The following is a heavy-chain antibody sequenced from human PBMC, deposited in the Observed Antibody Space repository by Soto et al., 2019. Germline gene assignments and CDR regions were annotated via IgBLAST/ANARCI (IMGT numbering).Heavy chain of an antibody. CDR2: MNPNSGNT. V-gene: IGHV1-8*01. Sequence: ASVKVSCKASGYTFTSYDINWVRQATGQGLEWMGWMNPNSGNTGYAQKFQGRVTMTRNTSISTAYMELSSLRSEDTAVYYWARVVTGLGQHYCSGGSCYSRGGYYYYYMDVWGKGTTVTVSS. CDR1: GYTFTSYD. D-gene: IGHD2-15*01. CDR3: ARVVTGLGQHYCSGGSCYSRGGYYYYYMDV. J-gene: IGHJ6*03.